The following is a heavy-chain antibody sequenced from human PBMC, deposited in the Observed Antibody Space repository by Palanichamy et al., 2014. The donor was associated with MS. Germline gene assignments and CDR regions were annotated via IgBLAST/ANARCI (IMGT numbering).Heavy chain of an antibody. CDR2: MSHDASNT. CDR3: AKDLGVGKFGELFVDD. Sequence: QVQLVESGGGVVQPGRSLRLSCAASGFTFSIYGMHWVRQAPGKGLEWVALMSHDASNTYYAASVKGRFTISRDNSKNTVYLHMNSLRVEDTAVYSCAKDLGVGKFGELFVDDWGQGTLVIVSS. D-gene: IGHD3-10*01. V-gene: IGHV3-30*18. CDR1: GFTFSIYG. J-gene: IGHJ4*02.